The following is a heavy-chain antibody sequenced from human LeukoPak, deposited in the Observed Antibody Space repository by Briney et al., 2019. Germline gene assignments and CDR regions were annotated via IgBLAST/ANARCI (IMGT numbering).Heavy chain of an antibody. CDR1: GFTFNTYS. V-gene: IGHV3-21*01. J-gene: IGHJ3*02. CDR2: ISSSSSYI. Sequence: PGGSLRLSCAASGFTFNTYSMNWVRQAPGKGLEWVSSISSSSSYIYYADSVKGRFTISRDNAKNSLYLQMNSLRAEDTAVYYCAREKWDPDAFDIWGQGTMVTVSS. CDR3: AREKWDPDAFDI. D-gene: IGHD1-26*01.